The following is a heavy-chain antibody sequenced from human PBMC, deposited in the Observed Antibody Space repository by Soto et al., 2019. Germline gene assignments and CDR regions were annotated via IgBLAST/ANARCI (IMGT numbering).Heavy chain of an antibody. CDR1: GYTFTSYD. V-gene: IGHV1-8*01. CDR2: MNPNSGNT. J-gene: IGHJ3*02. CDR3: ARGQFGEYAFDI. Sequence: ASVKVSCKASGYTFTSYDINWVRQATGQGLEWMGWMNPNSGNTGYAQKFQGRVTMTRNTSISTAYMELSSLRSGDTAVYYCARGQFGEYAFDIWGQGTMVTVSS. D-gene: IGHD3-10*01.